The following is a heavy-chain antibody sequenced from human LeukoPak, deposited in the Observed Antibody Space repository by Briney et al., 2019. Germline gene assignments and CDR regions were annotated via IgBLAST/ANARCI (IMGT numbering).Heavy chain of an antibody. CDR1: GFTFSRHA. D-gene: IGHD2/OR15-2a*01. J-gene: IGHJ6*03. CDR3: ATTQSSLYYYYYYTDV. Sequence: GGSLRLSCAASGFTFSRHAMHWVRQAPGKGLEWVAVVSYDGSNKYYADSVKGRFTISRDNSKNTLYLQMNSLRAEDTALYYCATTQSSLYYYYYYTDVWGKGTTVTVSS. V-gene: IGHV3-30-3*01. CDR2: VSYDGSNK.